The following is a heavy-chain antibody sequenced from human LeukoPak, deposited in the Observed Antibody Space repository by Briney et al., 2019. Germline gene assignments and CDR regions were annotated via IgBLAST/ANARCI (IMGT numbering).Heavy chain of an antibody. D-gene: IGHD1-1*01. Sequence: GGSLRLSRSASGFTFGSYGMHWVRQPPGGGLEWLAFIRLEGNDKQYADSVRGRFTISRDHSKNTLYLQMTNLRVEDTAMYYCARETGGNLSYWGQGTLVAASS. CDR1: GFTFGSYG. J-gene: IGHJ4*02. CDR3: ARETGGNLSY. V-gene: IGHV3-30*02. CDR2: IRLEGNDK.